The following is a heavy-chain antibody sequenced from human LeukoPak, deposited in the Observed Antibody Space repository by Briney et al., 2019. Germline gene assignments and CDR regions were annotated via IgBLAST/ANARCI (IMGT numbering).Heavy chain of an antibody. J-gene: IGHJ5*02. CDR3: ARYSSSWYGADNWFDP. Sequence: SETLSLTCTVSGGSISSHYWSWIRQPPGKGLEWIGYIYYGGSTNYNPSLKSRVIISVDTSKNQFSLKLSSVTAADTAVYYCARYSSSWYGADNWFDPWGQGTLVTVSS. V-gene: IGHV4-59*11. CDR1: GGSISSHY. D-gene: IGHD6-13*01. CDR2: IYYGGST.